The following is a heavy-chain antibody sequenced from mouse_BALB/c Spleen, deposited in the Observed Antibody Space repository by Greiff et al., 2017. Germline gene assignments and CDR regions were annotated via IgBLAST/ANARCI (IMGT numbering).Heavy chain of an antibody. CDR3: AKSSRYAMDY. CDR1: GFNIKDYY. D-gene: IGHD1-1*01. V-gene: IGHV14-1*02. CDR2: IDPENGNT. Sequence: EVMLVESGAELVRPGALVKLSCKASGFNIKDYYMHWVKQRPEQGLEWIGWIDPENGNTIYDPKFQGKASITADTSSNTAYLQLSSLTSEDTAVYYCAKSSRYAMDYWGQGTSVTVSS. J-gene: IGHJ4*01.